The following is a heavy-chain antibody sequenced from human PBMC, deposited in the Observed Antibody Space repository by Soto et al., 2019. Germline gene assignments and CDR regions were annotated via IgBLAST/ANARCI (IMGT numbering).Heavy chain of an antibody. J-gene: IGHJ4*02. CDR2: IYYSGST. V-gene: IGHV4-30-4*01. D-gene: IGHD3-3*01. CDR1: GGSISSGDYY. CDR3: ARGPTGWSGSPRY. Sequence: SETLSLTCTVSGGSISSGDYYWSWIRQPPGKGLEWIGYIYYSGSTYYNPSLKSRVTISVDTSKNQFSLKLSSVTAADTAVYYCARGPTGWSGSPRYWGQGTLVTVSS.